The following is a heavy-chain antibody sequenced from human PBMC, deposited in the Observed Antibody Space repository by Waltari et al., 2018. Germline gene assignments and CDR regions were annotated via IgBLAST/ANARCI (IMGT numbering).Heavy chain of an antibody. V-gene: IGHV3-7*03. J-gene: IGHJ4*02. CDR2: INEDGSDI. CDR1: GFTFGTHW. D-gene: IGHD3-10*01. Sequence: EVQLVESGGGLVQPGGSLRLSCAASGFTFGTHWMSWVRQAPGKGLEWVANINEDGSDIYYVDSVKGRLTISRDNAKNSLYLQMNSLRAEDTAVYYCARDMGQYTNYVAYWGQGTLVIVSS. CDR3: ARDMGQYTNYVAY.